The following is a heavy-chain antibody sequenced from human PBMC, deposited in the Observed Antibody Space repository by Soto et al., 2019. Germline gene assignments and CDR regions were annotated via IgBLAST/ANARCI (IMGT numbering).Heavy chain of an antibody. D-gene: IGHD1-26*01. CDR2: ISGSGSST. CDR1: GFTFSSYA. Sequence: EVQLLESGGGLVQPGGSLRLSCAASGFTFSSYAMSWVRQAPGKGLEWVSAISGSGSSTYYADSVKGRFTISRDNSKNTLYLQMNSLRAEDTPVYYCAKDRAPHWELGAFDIWGQGTMVTVSS. V-gene: IGHV3-23*01. CDR3: AKDRAPHWELGAFDI. J-gene: IGHJ3*02.